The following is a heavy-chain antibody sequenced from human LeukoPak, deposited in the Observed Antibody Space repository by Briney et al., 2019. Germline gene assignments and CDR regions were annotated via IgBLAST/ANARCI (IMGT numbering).Heavy chain of an antibody. CDR3: ARVFGVVIDAFDI. CDR2: INPNSGGT. Sequence: GASVMVSCKASGYTFTGYYMHWVRQAPGQGLEWMGWINPNSGGTNYAQKFQGRVTMTRDTSISTAYMELSRLRSDDTAVYYCARVFGVVIDAFDIWGQGTMVTVSS. J-gene: IGHJ3*02. D-gene: IGHD3-3*01. V-gene: IGHV1-2*02. CDR1: GYTFTGYY.